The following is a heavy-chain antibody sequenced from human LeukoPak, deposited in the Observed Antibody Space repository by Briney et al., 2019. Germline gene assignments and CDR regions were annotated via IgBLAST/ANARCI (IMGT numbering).Heavy chain of an antibody. J-gene: IGHJ4*02. CDR2: IYHSGST. CDR3: ARDSIAAAGTGTDY. Sequence: SETLSLTCAVSGGSISSSNWWSWVRPPPGKGLEWIGEIYHSGSTNYNPSLKSRVTISVDTSKNQFSLKLSSVTAADTAVYYCARDSIAAAGTGTDYWGQGTLVTVSS. V-gene: IGHV4-4*02. D-gene: IGHD6-13*01. CDR1: GGSISSSNW.